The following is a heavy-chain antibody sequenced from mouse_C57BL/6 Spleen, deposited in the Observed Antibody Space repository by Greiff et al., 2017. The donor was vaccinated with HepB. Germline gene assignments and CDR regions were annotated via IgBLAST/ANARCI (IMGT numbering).Heavy chain of an antibody. CDR2: IWSGGST. V-gene: IGHV2-2*01. CDR3: ARNWNYDYDGTFAY. Sequence: QVQLKESGPGLVQPSQSLSITCTVSGFSLTSYGVHWVRQSPGKGLEWLGVIWSGGSTDYNAAFISRLSISKDNSKSQVFFKMNSLQADDTAIYYCARNWNYDYDGTFAYWGQGTLVTVSA. D-gene: IGHD2-4*01. J-gene: IGHJ3*01. CDR1: GFSLTSYG.